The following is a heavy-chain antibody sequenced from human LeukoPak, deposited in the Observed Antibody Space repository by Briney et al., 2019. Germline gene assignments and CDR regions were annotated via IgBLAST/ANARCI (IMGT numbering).Heavy chain of an antibody. CDR1: GFTISSNY. CDR2: IYSGGYT. D-gene: IGHD3-22*01. J-gene: IGHJ4*02. CDR3: ARQRYYYDSSGPYFDY. V-gene: IGHV3-53*01. Sequence: GGSLRLSCAASGFTISSNYMSWVRQGPGRGLEWVSLIYSGGYTYYADSVKGRFTISRDNSKNTLYLQMNSLRGEDTAVYYCARQRYYYDSSGPYFDYWGQGTLVTVSS.